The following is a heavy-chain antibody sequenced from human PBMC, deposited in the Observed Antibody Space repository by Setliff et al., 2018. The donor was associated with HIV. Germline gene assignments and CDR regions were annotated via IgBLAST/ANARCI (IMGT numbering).Heavy chain of an antibody. CDR3: ARRGYYDSSGLDY. J-gene: IGHJ4*02. CDR1: GYSINSGYY. CDR2: IYTSGST. V-gene: IGHV4-61*02. Sequence: SETLSLTCTVFGYSINSGYYWSWIRQPAGKGLEWIGRIYTSGSTSYNPSLKSRVTISVVTSKNQFSLKLSSVTAADTAVYYCARRGYYDSSGLDYWGQGTLVTVSS. D-gene: IGHD3-22*01.